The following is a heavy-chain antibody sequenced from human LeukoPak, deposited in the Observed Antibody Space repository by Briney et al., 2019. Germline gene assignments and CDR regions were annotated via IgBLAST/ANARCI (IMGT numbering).Heavy chain of an antibody. D-gene: IGHD2-21*02. Sequence: SETLSLTCAVSGYSISSGYYWGWIRQPPGKGLEWIGSIYHSGSTYYNPSLKSRVTISVDTSKNQFSLKLSSVTAADTAVYYCARNIVVATAIGPPYWYFDLWGRGTLVTVSS. CDR2: IYHSGST. CDR3: ARNIVVATAIGPPYWYFDL. CDR1: GYSISSGYY. J-gene: IGHJ2*01. V-gene: IGHV4-38-2*01.